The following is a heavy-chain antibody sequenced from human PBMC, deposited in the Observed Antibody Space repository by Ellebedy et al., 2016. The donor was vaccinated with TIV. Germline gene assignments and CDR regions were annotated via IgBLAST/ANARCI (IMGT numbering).Heavy chain of an antibody. D-gene: IGHD4-17*01. Sequence: SVKVSXKASGGTFSSYAISWVRQAPGQGLEWMGGIIPILGTANYAQKFQGRVTITADESTSTAYMELSSLRSEDTAVYYCARGPHDYGNHYYYYGMDVWGQGTTVTVSS. CDR3: ARGPHDYGNHYYYYGMDV. CDR2: IIPILGTA. J-gene: IGHJ6*02. V-gene: IGHV1-69*13. CDR1: GGTFSSYA.